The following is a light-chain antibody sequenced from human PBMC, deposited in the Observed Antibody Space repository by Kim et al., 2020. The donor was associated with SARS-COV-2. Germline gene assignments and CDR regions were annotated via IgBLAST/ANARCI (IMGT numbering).Light chain of an antibody. CDR1: ISDVGGYKY. Sequence: GQSITISCTGTISDVGGYKYVSWYQQHPGKAPKLMIYDVSNRPSGVSNRFSGSKSGNTASLTISGLQAEDEADYYCSSYTSSTTRVFGGGTQLTVL. V-gene: IGLV2-14*03. J-gene: IGLJ3*02. CDR2: DVS. CDR3: SSYTSSTTRV.